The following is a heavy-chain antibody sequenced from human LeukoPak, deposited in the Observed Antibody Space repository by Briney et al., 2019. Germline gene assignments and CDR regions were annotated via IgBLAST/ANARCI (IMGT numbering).Heavy chain of an antibody. CDR3: ARVGLWYSSSWYLGY. D-gene: IGHD6-13*01. V-gene: IGHV3-30*04. J-gene: IGHJ4*02. Sequence: GGSLRLSCAGTGFKFSDKAMHWVRQAPGKGLEWVAVISYDGSNKYYADSVKGRFTISRDNSKNTLYLQMNSLRAEDTAVYYCARVGLWYSSSWYLGYWGQGTLVTVSS. CDR1: GFKFSDKA. CDR2: ISYDGSNK.